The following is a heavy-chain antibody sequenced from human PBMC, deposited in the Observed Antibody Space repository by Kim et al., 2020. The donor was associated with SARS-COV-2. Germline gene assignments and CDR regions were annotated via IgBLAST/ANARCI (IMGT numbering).Heavy chain of an antibody. J-gene: IGHJ4*02. CDR1: GGTFSSYA. CDR2: IIPIFGTA. CDR3: ARGTGAYGRVPCDY. V-gene: IGHV1-69*13. Sequence: SVKVSCKASGGTFSSYAISWVRQAPGQGLEWMGGIIPIFGTANYAQKFQGRVTITADESTSTAYMELSSLRSEDTAVYYCARGTGAYGRVPCDYWGQGTLVTVSS. D-gene: IGHD2-21*01.